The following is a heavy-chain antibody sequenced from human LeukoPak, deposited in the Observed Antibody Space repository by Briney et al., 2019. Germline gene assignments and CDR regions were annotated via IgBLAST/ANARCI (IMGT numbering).Heavy chain of an antibody. Sequence: SGTLSLTCAVYGGSLSGYYWTWIRQPPGKGLEWIGEINHRGNTNYNPSLKTRVPISLDTSKNQFSLRLSSVTAADTAVYYCARPNSCSSTTCSDAFDIWGPGTVVTVSS. D-gene: IGHD2-2*01. J-gene: IGHJ3*02. V-gene: IGHV4-34*01. CDR1: GGSLSGYY. CDR3: ARPNSCSSTTCSDAFDI. CDR2: INHRGNT.